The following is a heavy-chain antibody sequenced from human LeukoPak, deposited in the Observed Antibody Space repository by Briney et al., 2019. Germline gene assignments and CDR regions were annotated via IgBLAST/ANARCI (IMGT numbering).Heavy chain of an antibody. Sequence: SETLSLTCAVYGGSFRGYYWSWIRQPPGKGLEWIGEINHSGSTNYNPSLKSRVTISVDTSKNQFSLKLSSVTAADTAVYYCARLIWSGYYLPDYWGQGTPVTVSS. CDR1: GGSFRGYY. CDR3: ARLIWSGYYLPDY. D-gene: IGHD3-3*01. V-gene: IGHV4-34*01. J-gene: IGHJ4*02. CDR2: INHSGST.